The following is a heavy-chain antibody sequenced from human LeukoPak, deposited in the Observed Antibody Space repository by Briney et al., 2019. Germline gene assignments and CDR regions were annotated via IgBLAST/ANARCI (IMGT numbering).Heavy chain of an antibody. CDR2: IYYSGST. Sequence: SETLSLTCTVSGGSISNYYWTWIRQPPGKGLEWIGHIYYSGSTNYNPSLKSRVTMSIDTPKRQFSLKLTSVTAADTAVYYCATSNYYNGMDVWGQGTTVTVFS. V-gene: IGHV4-59*08. CDR3: ATSNYYNGMDV. CDR1: GGSISNYY. J-gene: IGHJ6*02.